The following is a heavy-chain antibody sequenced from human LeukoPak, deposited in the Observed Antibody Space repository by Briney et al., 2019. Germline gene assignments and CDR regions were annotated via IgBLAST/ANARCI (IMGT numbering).Heavy chain of an antibody. D-gene: IGHD6-13*01. V-gene: IGHV1-18*01. CDR1: GYTFTSYG. CDR3: ASPIAAAGNGDAFDI. Sequence: VASVKVSCKASGYTFTSYGISWVRQAPGQGPEWMGWISAYNGNTNYAQKLQGRVTMTTDTSTSTAYMELRSLRSDDTAVYYCASPIAAAGNGDAFDIWGQGTMVTVSS. J-gene: IGHJ3*02. CDR2: ISAYNGNT.